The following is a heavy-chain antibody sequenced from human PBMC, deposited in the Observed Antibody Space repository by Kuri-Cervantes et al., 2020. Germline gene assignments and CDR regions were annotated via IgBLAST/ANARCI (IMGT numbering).Heavy chain of an antibody. CDR2: ISSSSGTM. CDR3: ARAGWGWNDRYFDY. Sequence: GESLKISCAASGFTFSSFSMNWVRQAPGKGLEWVSYISSSSGTMYYADSVKGRVTISRDNAKNSLYLQMKSLRVDDTAVYYCARAGWGWNDRYFDYWGPGTLVTVSS. V-gene: IGHV3-48*01. CDR1: GFTFSSFS. D-gene: IGHD1-1*01. J-gene: IGHJ4*02.